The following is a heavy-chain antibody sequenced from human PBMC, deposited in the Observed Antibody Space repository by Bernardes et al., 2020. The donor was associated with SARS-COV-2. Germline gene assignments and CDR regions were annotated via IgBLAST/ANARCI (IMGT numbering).Heavy chain of an antibody. V-gene: IGHV2-70*11. J-gene: IGHJ6*02. CDR2: IDWDDDK. Sequence: SGPTLVKPTQTLTLTCTFSGFSLSTRGVCVSWIRQPPGKALEWLARIDWDDDKYYSTSLKTRLTISRDTSKNQVVLSMTNVDPVDTATYYCARILLTGLPPYFYSDLYVWGQGTTVTVSS. D-gene: IGHD3-9*01. CDR3: ARILLTGLPPYFYSDLYV. CDR1: GFSLSTRGVC.